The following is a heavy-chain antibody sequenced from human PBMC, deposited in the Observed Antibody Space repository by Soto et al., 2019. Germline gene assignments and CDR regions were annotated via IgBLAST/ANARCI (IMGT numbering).Heavy chain of an antibody. Sequence: GESLKISGKASGYSFTTYWIGWVRQMPGKGLEWVGIVYTGDFDTKYSPSLQGQVTISADTSISTAYLQWTSLKASDTAMYYCARSRRGAYSSGWYSPSGYYNYGIDVWGQGTKVTVSS. V-gene: IGHV5-51*01. D-gene: IGHD6-19*01. CDR1: GYSFTTYW. CDR3: ARSRRGAYSSGWYSPSGYYNYGIDV. CDR2: VYTGDFDT. J-gene: IGHJ6*02.